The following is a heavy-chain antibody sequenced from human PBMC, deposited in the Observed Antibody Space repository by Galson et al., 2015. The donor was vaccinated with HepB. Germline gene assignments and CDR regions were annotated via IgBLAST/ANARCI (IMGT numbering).Heavy chain of an antibody. CDR2: IIPMFGTA. J-gene: IGHJ6*03. CDR1: GGTFSSYA. CDR3: ASPRSGYGRYYYYMDV. D-gene: IGHD5-18*01. V-gene: IGHV1-69*13. Sequence: SVKVSCKASGGTFSSYAVSWVRQAPGQGLEWMGGIIPMFGTANYAQKFQGRVTITADESTSTAYMELGSLRSEDTAVYYCASPRSGYGRYYYYMDVWGKGTTVTVSS.